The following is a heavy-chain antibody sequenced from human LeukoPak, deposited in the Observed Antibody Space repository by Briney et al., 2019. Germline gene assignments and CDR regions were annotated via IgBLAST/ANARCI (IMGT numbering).Heavy chain of an antibody. CDR3: ARIRDGYNDAYDI. D-gene: IGHD5-24*01. J-gene: IGHJ3*02. Sequence: ASVKVSCKASGYTFTNYYIHWVRQAPGQGLEWMGLINPGGGNTDYAQNFQGRVTMTRDTSASTVYMELSSLRSEDTAIYYCARIRDGYNDAYDIWGQGTVVTVPS. CDR2: INPGGGNT. CDR1: GYTFTNYY. V-gene: IGHV1-46*01.